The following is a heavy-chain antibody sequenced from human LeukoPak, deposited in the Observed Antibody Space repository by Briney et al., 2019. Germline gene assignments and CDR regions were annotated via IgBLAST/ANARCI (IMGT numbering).Heavy chain of an antibody. Sequence: GRSLRLSCAASGFTFRSYAMHWVRQAPGKGLEWVSVVQYDGSTEYYADSVKGRFTISRDNSKNTLSLQMDSLRAEDTAVYYCAREQYGSDDALDIWGQGTLVTVSS. CDR3: AREQYGSDDALDI. V-gene: IGHV3-33*05. J-gene: IGHJ3*02. CDR2: VQYDGSTE. CDR1: GFTFRSYA. D-gene: IGHD3-10*01.